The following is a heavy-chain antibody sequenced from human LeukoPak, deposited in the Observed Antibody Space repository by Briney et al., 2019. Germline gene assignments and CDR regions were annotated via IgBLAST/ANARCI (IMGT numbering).Heavy chain of an antibody. CDR1: GGSISSYY. J-gene: IGHJ2*01. D-gene: IGHD3-9*01. CDR2: INYSGSS. V-gene: IGHV4-59*01. Sequence: PSETLSLTCTVSGGSISSYYWSWIRRPPGKGLEWIGYINYSGSSDYNPSLKSRVTMSVDTSKSQFSLRLSSVTAADTAVYFCGRRTSYDALTGCIYWYFDLWGRGTLVTVSS. CDR3: GRRTSYDALTGCIYWYFDL.